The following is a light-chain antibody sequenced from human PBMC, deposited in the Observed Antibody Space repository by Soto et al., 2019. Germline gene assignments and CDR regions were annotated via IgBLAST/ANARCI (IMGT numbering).Light chain of an antibody. Sequence: EVVMTQSPATLSVSPGERATLSCRASQSVNANLAWYQQKPGQAPRLLIHGASNRATGIQARFSGSGFRTEFILTISSLQSEDFAVYYCQQYNTWLWTFGQGTKVEI. V-gene: IGKV3-15*01. CDR3: QQYNTWLWT. J-gene: IGKJ1*01. CDR2: GAS. CDR1: QSVNAN.